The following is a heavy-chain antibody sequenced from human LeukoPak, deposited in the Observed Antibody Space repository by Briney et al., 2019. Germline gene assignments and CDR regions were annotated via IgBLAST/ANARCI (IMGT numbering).Heavy chain of an antibody. CDR3: AREYDLRYYGMDV. D-gene: IGHD3-3*01. Sequence: ASGNLSCKASRYTFTSYGISWVRQAPGQGLEWMGWISAYNGNTNYAQKLQGRVTMTTDTSTSTGYMELRSLRSDDTAVYYCAREYDLRYYGMDVWGQGTTVTVSS. J-gene: IGHJ6*02. V-gene: IGHV1-18*01. CDR1: RYTFTSYG. CDR2: ISAYNGNT.